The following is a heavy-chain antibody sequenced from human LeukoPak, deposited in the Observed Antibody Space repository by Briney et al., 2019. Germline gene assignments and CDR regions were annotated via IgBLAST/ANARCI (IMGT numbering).Heavy chain of an antibody. CDR2: INWSGGST. V-gene: IGHV3-20*04. CDR1: GFTFSSYG. CDR3: ARDVKTYTSGSYDY. Sequence: GGSLRLSCAASGFTFSSYGMNWVRQAPGMGLEWVSDINWSGGSTGYADSVKGRFTISRDNAKNSLYLQMDSLRAEDTAFYYCARDVKTYTSGSYDYWGQGTLVTVSS. J-gene: IGHJ4*02. D-gene: IGHD3-10*01.